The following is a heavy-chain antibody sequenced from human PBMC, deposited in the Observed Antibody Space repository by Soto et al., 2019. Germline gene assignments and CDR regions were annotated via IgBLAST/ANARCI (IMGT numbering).Heavy chain of an antibody. D-gene: IGHD3-22*01. CDR3: ARLNYYDSSGYRNWLDP. CDR2: INPNNGDT. CDR1: GYTFTSYS. V-gene: IGHV1-18*04. J-gene: IGHJ5*02. Sequence: ASLKVSCKASGYTFTSYSITWVRQAPGQGPEWMGWINPNNGDTKYARRLQGRVTMTTDTSTSTAYMELRSLRSDDTAVYYCARLNYYDSSGYRNWLDPWGQGTLVTVSS.